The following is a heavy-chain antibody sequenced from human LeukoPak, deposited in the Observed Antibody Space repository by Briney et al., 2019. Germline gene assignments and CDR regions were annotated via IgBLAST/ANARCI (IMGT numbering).Heavy chain of an antibody. D-gene: IGHD5-18*01. CDR1: GFTFSSYG. V-gene: IGHV3-30*18. Sequence: PGRSLRLYCAASGFTFSSYGMHWLPQAPGNGLKWVAVISYDGSNKDYADSVKGRFTISRDNSKNPLYLHMNSLRAEDTAVYYCAKDLGYSYGFSPGGYWGQGTLVTVSS. CDR3: AKDLGYSYGFSPGGY. J-gene: IGHJ4*02. CDR2: ISYDGSNK.